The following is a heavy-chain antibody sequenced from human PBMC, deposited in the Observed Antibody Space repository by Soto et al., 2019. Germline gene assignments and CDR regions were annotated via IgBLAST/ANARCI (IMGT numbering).Heavy chain of an antibody. Sequence: GASVKVSCKASGGSFSTNEIDWVRQAPGQGLEWMGRIFPNVGTADYAQKFQGRLTIIADESTTTVYMELSRLTSADTGVDFCSRARYSSRWGTFDSWGQGTKVTVSS. J-gene: IGHJ4*02. V-gene: IGHV1-69*13. CDR1: GGSFSTNE. D-gene: IGHD6-19*01. CDR3: SRARYSSRWGTFDS. CDR2: IFPNVGTA.